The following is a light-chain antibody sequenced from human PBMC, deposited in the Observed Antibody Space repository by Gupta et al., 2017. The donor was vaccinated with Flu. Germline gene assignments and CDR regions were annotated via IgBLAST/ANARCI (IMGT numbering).Light chain of an antibody. CDR2: DGD. CDR3: CSYAGSSLFEV. J-gene: IGLJ2*01. Sequence: QSALTQPASVSGSLGQSITMSCTGTSNDVGKFHLVSWYQQHPGKAPKLMIYDGDKRPSGVSDRFSGSKSGNTASLTVSGLQAEDEADYYCCSYAGSSLFEVFGGGTQLTVL. V-gene: IGLV2-23*01. CDR1: SNDVGKFHL.